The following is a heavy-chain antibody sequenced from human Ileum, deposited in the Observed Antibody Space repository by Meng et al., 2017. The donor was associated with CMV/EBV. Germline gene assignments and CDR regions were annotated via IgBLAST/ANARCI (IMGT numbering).Heavy chain of an antibody. J-gene: IGHJ6*02. CDR1: GFTFRNYA. CDR2: ISGSGDST. Sequence: GESLKISCAASGFTFRNYAMSWVRQAPGKGLEWVSAISGSGDSTYYADSVKGRFTISRDNSKNTLYLQMNSLRAEDTAVYYCAKGLSSIRCIATCYYHGIDVWGQGTTVTVSS. D-gene: IGHD2-2*01. CDR3: AKGLSSIRCIATCYYHGIDV. V-gene: IGHV3-23*01.